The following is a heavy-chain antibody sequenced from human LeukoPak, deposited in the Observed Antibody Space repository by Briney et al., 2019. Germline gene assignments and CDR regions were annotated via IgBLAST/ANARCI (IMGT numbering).Heavy chain of an antibody. D-gene: IGHD4-17*01. Sequence: GGSLRLSXAASGFTFSSYGMHWVRQAPGKGLEWVAVIWYDGSNKYYADSVKGRFTISRDNSKNTRYLQMNSLRAEDTAVYYCAKNGDYRSYYYYYYMDVWGKGTTVTVSS. CDR2: IWYDGSNK. V-gene: IGHV3-33*06. CDR3: AKNGDYRSYYYYYYMDV. CDR1: GFTFSSYG. J-gene: IGHJ6*03.